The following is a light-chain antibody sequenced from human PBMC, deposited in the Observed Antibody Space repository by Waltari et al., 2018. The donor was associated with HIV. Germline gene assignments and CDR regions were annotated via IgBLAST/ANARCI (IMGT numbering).Light chain of an antibody. CDR3: QQYGSSPFT. J-gene: IGKJ4*01. V-gene: IGKV3-20*01. CDR2: GAS. Sequence: EILLTQSPGTLSLSPGDRATLSCRASQNIVNGYLALYQQKPDQAPSLVVYGASSRATGIPDRFRGSGSGTDFSLTINRLEPEDFGVYYCQQYGSSPFTFGGGTKVEIK. CDR1: QNIVNGY.